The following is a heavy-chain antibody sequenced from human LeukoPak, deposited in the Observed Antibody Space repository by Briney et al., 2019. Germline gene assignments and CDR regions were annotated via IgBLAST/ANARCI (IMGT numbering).Heavy chain of an antibody. Sequence: GGSLRLSCAASGFTFSNAWMTWVRQAPGKGLEWVGRIKSRTDAEITDYAAPVKGRFTISKDDSENTLYLQMNSLKTEDTAVYYCLRDDNSGYSIDYWGQGVLVTVSS. D-gene: IGHD3-22*01. CDR1: GFTFSNAW. CDR3: LRDDNSGYSIDY. J-gene: IGHJ4*02. V-gene: IGHV3-15*01. CDR2: IKSRTDAEIT.